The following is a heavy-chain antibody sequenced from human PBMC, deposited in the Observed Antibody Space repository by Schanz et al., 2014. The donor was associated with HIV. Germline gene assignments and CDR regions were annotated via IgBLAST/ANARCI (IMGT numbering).Heavy chain of an antibody. Sequence: VQLVESGGGVVQPGGSLRLSCAGSGFTFSTYSMNWVRRAPGKGLEWVSAISSGNRYIYYADSVKGRFTISRDNAKNSLYLQMNRLRAEDTAVYYCARETIQLCPDYWGQGTLVTVSS. CDR3: ARETIQLCPDY. D-gene: IGHD5-18*01. J-gene: IGHJ4*02. CDR2: ISSGNRYI. V-gene: IGHV3-21*01. CDR1: GFTFSTYS.